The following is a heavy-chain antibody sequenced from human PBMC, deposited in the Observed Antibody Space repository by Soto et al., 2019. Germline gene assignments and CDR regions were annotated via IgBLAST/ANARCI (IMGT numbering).Heavy chain of an antibody. CDR2: IYPGDSET. J-gene: IGHJ4*02. V-gene: IGHV5-51*01. CDR1: GSSFTNYW. CDR3: ARLDDY. Sequence: GESLKISCKGYGSSFTNYWIGWVRQMPGKGLEWMAIIYPGDSETRYSPSFQGQVTISADRSISTAYLQWSSLKASDTAMYYCARLDDYWGQGTLVTVSS.